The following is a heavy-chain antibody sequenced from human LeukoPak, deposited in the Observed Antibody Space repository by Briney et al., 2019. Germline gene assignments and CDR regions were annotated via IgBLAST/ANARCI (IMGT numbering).Heavy chain of an antibody. D-gene: IGHD3-22*01. CDR2: ISSSSSYI. J-gene: IGHJ4*02. CDR1: GFTFSGSA. Sequence: NPGGSLRLSCAASGFTFSGSAMHWVRQASGKGLEWVSSISSSSSYIYYADSVKGRFTISRDNAKNSLYLQMNSLRAEDTAVYYCASYSKGYYETAGYWGQGTLVTVSS. V-gene: IGHV3-21*01. CDR3: ASYSKGYYETAGY.